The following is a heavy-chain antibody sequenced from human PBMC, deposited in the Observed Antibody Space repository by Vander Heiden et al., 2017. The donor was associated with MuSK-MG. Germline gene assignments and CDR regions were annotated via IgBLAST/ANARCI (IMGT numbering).Heavy chain of an antibody. Sequence: QVQLQESGPGLVKPSETLSLTCPVSGGSISSYYWSWIRQPPGKGLEWIGYIYYSGSTNYNPSLKSRVTISVDTSKNQFSLKLSSVTAADTAVYYCARWFGPYYFDYWGQGTLVTVSS. CDR1: GGSISSYY. CDR2: IYYSGST. D-gene: IGHD3-10*01. J-gene: IGHJ4*02. CDR3: ARWFGPYYFDY. V-gene: IGHV4-59*08.